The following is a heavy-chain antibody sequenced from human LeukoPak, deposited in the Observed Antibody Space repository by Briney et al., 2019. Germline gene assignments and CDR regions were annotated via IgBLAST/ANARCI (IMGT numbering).Heavy chain of an antibody. D-gene: IGHD4-17*01. CDR1: GGTFSSYA. V-gene: IGHV1-69*13. Sequence: ASVKVSCKXSGGTFSSYAISWVRQAPGQGLEWMGGIIPIFGTANYAQKFQGRVTITADESTSTAYMELSSLRSEDTAVYYCARDLYGDYFDYWGQGTLVTVSS. J-gene: IGHJ4*02. CDR2: IIPIFGTA. CDR3: ARDLYGDYFDY.